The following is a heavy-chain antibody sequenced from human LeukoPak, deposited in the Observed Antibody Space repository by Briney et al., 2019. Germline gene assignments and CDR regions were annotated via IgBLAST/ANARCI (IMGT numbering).Heavy chain of an antibody. CDR2: IYYSGST. Sequence: SETLSLTCTVSGGSISSDCWGWIRQPPGKGLEWIGYIYYSGSTNSKPYLKSRVTISVDTSKNQYSLQQSSVTAADTAVYYCARDPCYYDSSGCCFDPWGQGTLVTVSS. J-gene: IGHJ5*02. CDR3: ARDPCYYDSSGCCFDP. CDR1: GGSISSDC. D-gene: IGHD3-22*01. V-gene: IGHV4-59*01.